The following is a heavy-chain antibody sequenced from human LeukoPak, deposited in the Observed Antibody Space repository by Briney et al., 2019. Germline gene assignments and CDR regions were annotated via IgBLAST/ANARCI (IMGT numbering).Heavy chain of an antibody. J-gene: IGHJ3*02. CDR3: ARRQWNACDI. V-gene: IGHV4-61*01. CDR1: GGSVSHGRYH. CDR2: IYYSGST. Sequence: PSETLALICTVSGGSVSHGRYHWSSLRAPPGKGLEWIGYIYYSGSTNYNPSLESRGTISLDTSKNQFSLKLSSVTAADTAVYYCARRQWNACDIWGQGTMVTVSS. D-gene: IGHD6-19*01.